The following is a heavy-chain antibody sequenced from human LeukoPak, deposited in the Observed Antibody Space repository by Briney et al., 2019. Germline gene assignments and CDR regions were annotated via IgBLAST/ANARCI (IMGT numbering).Heavy chain of an antibody. D-gene: IGHD3-16*01. V-gene: IGHV3-7*04. Sequence: GGSLRLSCAASGFTFSTYWMSWVRQAPGKGLEWVANIKEDGGAEQYVDSVKGRFTISRDNPQNSLYLQMNSLRPEDTAVYYCARDTAGERAGSDSWGQGTLVTVSS. CDR1: GFTFSTYW. J-gene: IGHJ4*02. CDR3: ARDTAGERAGSDS. CDR2: IKEDGGAE.